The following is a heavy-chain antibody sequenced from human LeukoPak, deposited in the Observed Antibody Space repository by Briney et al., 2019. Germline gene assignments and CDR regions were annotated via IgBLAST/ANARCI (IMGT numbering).Heavy chain of an antibody. CDR3: ARDHCSSTSCYSENWFDP. CDR2: IIPIFGTA. D-gene: IGHD2-2*01. J-gene: IGHJ5*02. CDR1: GGTFSSYA. V-gene: IGHV1-69*05. Sequence: SVKVSCKASGGTFSSYAISWVRQPPGQGLEWMGLIIPIFGTANYAQKFQGRVTITTDESTSTAYMELSSLRSEDTAVYYCARDHCSSTSCYSENWFDPWGQGTLVTVSS.